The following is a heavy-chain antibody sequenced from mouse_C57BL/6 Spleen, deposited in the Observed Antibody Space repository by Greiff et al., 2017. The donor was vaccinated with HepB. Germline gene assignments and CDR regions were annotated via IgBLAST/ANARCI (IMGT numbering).Heavy chain of an antibody. D-gene: IGHD3-2*02. V-gene: IGHV1-50*01. CDR1: GYTFTSYW. Sequence: VQLQQPGAELVKPGASVKLSCKASGYTFTSYWMQWVKQRPGQGLEWIGEIDPSDSYTNYNQKFKGKATLTVDTSSSTAYMQLSSLTSEDSAVYYCARETAQAKDYWGQGTSVTVSS. CDR2: IDPSDSYT. J-gene: IGHJ4*01. CDR3: ARETAQAKDY.